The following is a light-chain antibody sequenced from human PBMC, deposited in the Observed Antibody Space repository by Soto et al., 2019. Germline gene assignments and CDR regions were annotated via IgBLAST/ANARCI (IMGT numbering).Light chain of an antibody. CDR2: DPS. CDR1: QSVRSY. Sequence: EIVLTQSPATLSLSPGERATLSCRASQSVRSYLAWYQQKPGQAPRLLIYDPSNRATDIPARFSGSGSGTDFTLTISSLDPEDSAVYYCHQRSKWPLTFGGGTKVEIK. J-gene: IGKJ4*01. CDR3: HQRSKWPLT. V-gene: IGKV3-11*01.